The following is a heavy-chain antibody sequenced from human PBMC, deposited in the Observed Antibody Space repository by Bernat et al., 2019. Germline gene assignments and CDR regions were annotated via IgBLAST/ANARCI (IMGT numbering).Heavy chain of an antibody. CDR3: AKDYETYFDY. V-gene: IGHV3-30*18. Sequence: QVQLVESGGGVVQPGRSLRLSCAASGFTFSSYGMHWVRQAPGKGLEWVAVISYDGSNKYYADSVKGRFTISRDNSKNTLYLQMNSLRAEDTAVYYWAKDYETYFDYWGQGTLVTVSS. CDR1: GFTFSSYG. D-gene: IGHD3-16*01. J-gene: IGHJ4*02. CDR2: ISYDGSNK.